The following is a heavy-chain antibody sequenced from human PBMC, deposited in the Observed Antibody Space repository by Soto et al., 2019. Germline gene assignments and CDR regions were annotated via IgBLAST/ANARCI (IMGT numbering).Heavy chain of an antibody. V-gene: IGHV4-30-4*01. CDR3: ARVGERITMVREANWFDP. CDR1: GGSISSGDYY. Sequence: ASETLSLTCTVSGGSISSGDYYWSWIRQPPGKGLEWIGYIYYSGSTYYNPSLKSRVTISVDTSKNQFSLKLSSVTAADTAVYYCARVGERITMVREANWFDPWGQGTLVTVSS. D-gene: IGHD3-10*01. CDR2: IYYSGST. J-gene: IGHJ5*02.